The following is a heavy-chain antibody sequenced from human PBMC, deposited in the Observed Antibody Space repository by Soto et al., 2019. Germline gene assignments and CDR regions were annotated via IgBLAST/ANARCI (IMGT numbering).Heavy chain of an antibody. Sequence: EVQLVESGGGLVKPGGSLRLSCAASGFTFSSYSMNWVRQAPGKGLEWVSSISSSSSYIYYADSVKGRFTISRDNAKNSLYLQMNSLRAEDTAVYYCASLEIAAAVFYYYYGMDVWGQGTTVTVSS. CDR3: ASLEIAAAVFYYYYGMDV. V-gene: IGHV3-21*01. D-gene: IGHD6-13*01. CDR2: ISSSSSYI. CDR1: GFTFSSYS. J-gene: IGHJ6*02.